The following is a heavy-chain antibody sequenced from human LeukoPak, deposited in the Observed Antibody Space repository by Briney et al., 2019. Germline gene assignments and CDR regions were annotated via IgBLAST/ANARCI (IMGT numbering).Heavy chain of an antibody. Sequence: PSETLSLICAVYGGSFSGYYWSWIRQPPGKGLEWIGEINHSGSTNYNPSLKSRVTISVDTSKNQFSLKLSSVTAADTAVYYCARGGNDYVWGSYRYTPYNWFDPWGQGTLVTVSS. CDR2: INHSGST. D-gene: IGHD3-16*02. J-gene: IGHJ5*02. CDR3: ARGGNDYVWGSYRYTPYNWFDP. V-gene: IGHV4-34*01. CDR1: GGSFSGYY.